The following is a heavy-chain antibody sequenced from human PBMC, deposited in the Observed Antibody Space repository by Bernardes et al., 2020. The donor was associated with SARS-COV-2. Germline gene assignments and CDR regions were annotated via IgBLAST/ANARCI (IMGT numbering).Heavy chain of an antibody. CDR1: GYTFTGYY. CDR2: INPHSGDT. J-gene: IGHJ4*02. CDR3: ARAMATVSLDFDY. D-gene: IGHD5-12*01. Sequence: ASVKVSCKASGYTFTGYYMHWVRQAPGQGLEWMGWINPHSGDTNYAQKFQGRVTMTRDTSISTAYMELSSLRSDDTAVYYCARAMATVSLDFDYWGQGTLVTVSS. V-gene: IGHV1-2*02.